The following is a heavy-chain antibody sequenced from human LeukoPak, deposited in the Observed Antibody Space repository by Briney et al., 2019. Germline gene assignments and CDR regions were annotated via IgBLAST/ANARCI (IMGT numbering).Heavy chain of an antibody. D-gene: IGHD6-13*01. CDR3: ASHSSSWYRFDF. V-gene: IGHV4-39*01. CDR1: GSSMSSSSYY. Sequence: NPSETLSLTCTVSGSSMSSSSYYWGWIRQPPGKGLEWIGSIYYSGSTYYNPSLKSRVTISVDTSKNQFSLKLSSVTAADTAMYYCASHSSSWYRFDFWGQGTLVTVSS. CDR2: IYYSGST. J-gene: IGHJ4*02.